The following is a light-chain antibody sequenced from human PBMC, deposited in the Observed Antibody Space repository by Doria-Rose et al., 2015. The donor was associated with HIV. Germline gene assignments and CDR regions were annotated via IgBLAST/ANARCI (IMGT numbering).Light chain of an antibody. V-gene: IGLV1-40*02. CDR2: GNT. Sequence: QSVLTQPPSVSGAPGQRVAISCTGSSSNIGAGFDVNWYQQFPGTAPKLLIHGNTNRPSGVPDRFSGYKSGTSASLAFSGLRAEDEADYYCQSYDSRLSVCVFGTGTKVSVL. J-gene: IGLJ1*01. CDR1: SSNIGAGFD. CDR3: QSYDSRLSVCV.